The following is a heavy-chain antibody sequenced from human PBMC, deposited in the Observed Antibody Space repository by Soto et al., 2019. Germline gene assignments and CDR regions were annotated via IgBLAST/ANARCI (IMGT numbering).Heavy chain of an antibody. Sequence: GESRKISCKGSGYRFTNYWIGWVRQIPGKGLEWMGVIFPGDSDTRYSPSFQGQVTISADKSINTAYLQWSRLKASDTAMYYCARPARDRNFDWPPSDAFDIWGQGTMVTVSS. J-gene: IGHJ3*02. CDR2: IFPGDSDT. D-gene: IGHD3-9*01. CDR3: ARPARDRNFDWPPSDAFDI. CDR1: GYRFTNYW. V-gene: IGHV5-51*01.